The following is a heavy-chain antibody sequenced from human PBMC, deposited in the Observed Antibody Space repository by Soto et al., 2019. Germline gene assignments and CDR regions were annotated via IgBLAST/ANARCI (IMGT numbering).Heavy chain of an antibody. CDR3: VREGRGSFDF. D-gene: IGHD5-12*01. J-gene: IGHJ3*01. Sequence: GGSLRLSCAASGFIFTNYAMNLVRQAPGKGLEWVSFIGGRGNSAYYADSVQGRFTISRDNSKNTLSLQMSSLTADDTAIYYCVREGRGSFDFWGGGTMVTVSS. CDR2: IGGRGNSA. V-gene: IGHV3-23*01. CDR1: GFIFTNYA.